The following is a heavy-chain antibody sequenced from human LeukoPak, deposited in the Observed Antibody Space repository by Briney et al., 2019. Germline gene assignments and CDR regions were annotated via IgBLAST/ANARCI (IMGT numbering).Heavy chain of an antibody. J-gene: IGHJ4*02. V-gene: IGHV1-18*01. CDR2: ISAYNGNT. CDR1: GGTFSSYA. CDR3: ARDSPIYYDSSGYYRPLDY. D-gene: IGHD3-22*01. Sequence: ASVKVSCKASGGTFSSYAISWVRQAPGQGLEWMGRISAYNGNTNYAQKLQGRVTMTTDTSTSTAYMELRSLRSDDTAVYYCARDSPIYYDSSGYYRPLDYWGQGTLVTVSS.